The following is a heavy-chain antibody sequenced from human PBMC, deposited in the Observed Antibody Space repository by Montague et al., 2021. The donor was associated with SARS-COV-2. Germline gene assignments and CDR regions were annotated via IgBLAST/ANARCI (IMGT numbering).Heavy chain of an antibody. Sequence: SETLSLTCTVSGGSVSSGSYYWSWIRQPPGKGLQSIGYSYYTGXTXYXXXXQSRVTISVDSSKNQFSVRLSSVTAADTAVYYCARISGITSWYYDYWGQGTLVTVSS. V-gene: IGHV4-61*01. CDR3: ARISGITSWYYDY. CDR1: GGSVSSGSYY. CDR2: SYYTGXT. J-gene: IGHJ4*02. D-gene: IGHD1-14*01.